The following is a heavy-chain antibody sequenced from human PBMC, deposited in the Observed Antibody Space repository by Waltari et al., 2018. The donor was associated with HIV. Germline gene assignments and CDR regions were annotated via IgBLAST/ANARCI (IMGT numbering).Heavy chain of an antibody. J-gene: IGHJ6*02. CDR2: IWYDGSNK. CDR1: GFTFSSYG. Sequence: QVQLVESGGGVVQPGRSLRLSCAASGFTFSSYGMHWVHQAPGKGLEWVAVIWYDGSNKYYADSVKGRFSISRDNSKNTLYLQMNSLRAEDTAVYFCARRGVLTYYYTMDVWGQGTTVTVSS. D-gene: IGHD3-10*01. CDR3: ARRGVLTYYYTMDV. V-gene: IGHV3-33*01.